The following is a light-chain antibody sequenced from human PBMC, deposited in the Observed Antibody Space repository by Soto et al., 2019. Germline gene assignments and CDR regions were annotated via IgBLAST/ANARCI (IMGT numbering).Light chain of an antibody. Sequence: DIVMTQSPDSLAVSLGERATINCKSSQNLLYNSNNKNYFAWYQQKPGKPPKLLIYWASTRESGVPARFSGSGSGTDFTLTISSLQAEDVAVYFCQQYYGLPLTFGGGTKVEIK. V-gene: IGKV4-1*01. CDR2: WAS. CDR3: QQYYGLPLT. CDR1: QNLLYNSNNKNY. J-gene: IGKJ4*01.